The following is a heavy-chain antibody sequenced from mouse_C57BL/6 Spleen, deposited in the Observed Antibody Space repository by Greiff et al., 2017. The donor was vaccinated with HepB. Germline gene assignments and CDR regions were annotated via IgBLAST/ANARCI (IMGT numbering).Heavy chain of an antibody. V-gene: IGHV1-74*01. Sequence: QVQLKQPGAELVKPGASVKVSCKASGYTFTSYWMHWVKQRPGQGLEWIGRIHPSDSDTNYNQKFKGKATLTVDKSSSTAYMQLSSLTSEDSAVYYCAIPLTTVVATDYWGQGTTLTVSS. D-gene: IGHD1-1*01. CDR3: AIPLTTVVATDY. CDR1: GYTFTSYW. CDR2: IHPSDSDT. J-gene: IGHJ2*01.